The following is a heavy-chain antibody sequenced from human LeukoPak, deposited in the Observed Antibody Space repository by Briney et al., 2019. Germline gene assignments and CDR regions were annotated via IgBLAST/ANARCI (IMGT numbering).Heavy chain of an antibody. CDR2: ISSSGSTI. V-gene: IGHV3-48*03. CDR3: ARRFGSGVRGVIYYYYMDV. D-gene: IGHD3-10*01. Sequence: PGGSLRLSCAASGFTFSSYEMNWVRQAPGKGLEWVSYISSSGSTIYYADSVKGRFTISRDNAKNSLYLQMNSLRAEDTAVYYCARRFGSGVRGVIYYYYMDVWGKGTTVTISS. CDR1: GFTFSSYE. J-gene: IGHJ6*03.